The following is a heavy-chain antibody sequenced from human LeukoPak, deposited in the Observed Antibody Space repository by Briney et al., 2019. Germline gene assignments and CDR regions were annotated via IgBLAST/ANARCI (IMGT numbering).Heavy chain of an antibody. CDR3: ARSPMGWGCGMDV. D-gene: IGHD3-10*01. J-gene: IGHJ6*02. V-gene: IGHV5-51*01. CDR1: GYSFADSW. Sequence: GESLKISCKGSGYSFADSWVAWVRQMPGEGLEWMAIIYPGDSDTRYSPSFEGQVTISADKSISTAYLQWSSLKASDTAKYYCARSPMGWGCGMDVWGQGTTVTVSS. CDR2: IYPGDSDT.